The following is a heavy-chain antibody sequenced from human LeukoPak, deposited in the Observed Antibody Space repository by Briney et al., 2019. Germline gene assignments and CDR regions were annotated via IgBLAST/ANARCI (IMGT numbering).Heavy chain of an antibody. CDR1: AFSFSTCA. J-gene: IGHJ4*02. D-gene: IGHD5-18*01. CDR3: AKRTRGSGHGTLDY. Sequence: GGSLRLSCAASAFSFSTCAMNWVRQAPGKGLEWVSTISGGGDGALYADSVKGRFTISRDNSKNTLFLQMNSLRAEDTAVYYCAKRTRGSGHGTLDYWGQGTLVTVSS. CDR2: ISGGGDGA. V-gene: IGHV3-23*01.